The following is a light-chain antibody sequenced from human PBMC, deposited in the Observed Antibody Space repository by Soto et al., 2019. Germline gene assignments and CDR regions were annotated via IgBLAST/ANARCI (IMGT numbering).Light chain of an antibody. J-gene: IGKJ4*01. CDR1: QSISRH. CDR3: QQIYTIPLT. V-gene: IGKV1-39*01. CDR2: GGS. Sequence: DIQVAQSPSYLSASVGDRVTITCQASQSISRHLHWYQQKAGKAPNLLIHGGSILQSGVPPRFSGGGGGTDFTLTISSLQPEDFASYYCQQIYTIPLTFGGGTKVDIK.